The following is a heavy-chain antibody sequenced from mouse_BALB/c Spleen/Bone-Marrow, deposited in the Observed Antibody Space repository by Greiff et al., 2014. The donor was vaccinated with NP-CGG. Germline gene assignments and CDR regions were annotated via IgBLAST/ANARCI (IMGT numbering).Heavy chain of an antibody. CDR2: ISTYYGDA. CDR3: ARDLDY. CDR1: GYTFTDYA. Sequence: QVQLQQSGAELVRPGVSVKVSCKGSGYTFTDYAVHWVKQSHAKSLEWIGVISTYYGDATYNQKFKGKATMTVDKSSSTAYMELARLTSEDSAIYYCARDLDYWGQGTTLTVSS. J-gene: IGHJ2*01. V-gene: IGHV1S137*01.